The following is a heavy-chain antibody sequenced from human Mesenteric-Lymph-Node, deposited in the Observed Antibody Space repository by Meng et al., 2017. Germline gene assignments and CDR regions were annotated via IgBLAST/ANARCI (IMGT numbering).Heavy chain of an antibody. Sequence: QVQLQESGPGLVKPSQTLSLICTVSGGSISSGDYYWSWIGQPPGKGLEWIGYIYYSGSTYYNPSLKSRVTISVDTSKNQFSLRLSSVTAADTAVYYCARDLGVATSIAGFVYWGQGTLVTVSS. CDR1: GGSISSGDYY. CDR2: IYYSGST. J-gene: IGHJ4*02. V-gene: IGHV4-30-4*01. D-gene: IGHD5-12*01. CDR3: ARDLGVATSIAGFVY.